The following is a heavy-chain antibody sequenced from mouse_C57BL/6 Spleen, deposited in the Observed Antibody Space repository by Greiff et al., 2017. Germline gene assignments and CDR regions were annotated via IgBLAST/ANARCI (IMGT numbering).Heavy chain of an antibody. V-gene: IGHV1-9*01. CDR3: ARRAYGSSYASCWYFDV. Sequence: VQLQQSGAELMKPGASVKLSCKATGYTFTGYWIEWVKQRPGHGLEWIGEILPGSGSTNYNEKFKGKATFTADTSSNTAYMHLSSLTTEDSAIEYCARRAYGSSYASCWYFDVWGTGTTVTVSS. D-gene: IGHD1-1*01. CDR2: ILPGSGST. J-gene: IGHJ1*03. CDR1: GYTFTGYW.